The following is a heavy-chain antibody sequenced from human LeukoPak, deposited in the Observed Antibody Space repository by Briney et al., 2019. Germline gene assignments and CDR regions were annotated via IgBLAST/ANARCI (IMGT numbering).Heavy chain of an antibody. D-gene: IGHD2-2*01. J-gene: IGHJ5*02. CDR1: GYTLTGLS. CDR2: FDPEDGET. CDR3: ATGPPVPLGYCSSTSCINWFDP. V-gene: IGHV1-24*01. Sequence: ASVKVSCKVSGYTLTGLSMHWVRQAPGKGLEWMGGFDPEDGETIYAQKFQGRVTMTEDTSTDTAYMELSSLRSEDTAVYYCATGPPVPLGYCSSTSCINWFDPWGQGTLVTVSS.